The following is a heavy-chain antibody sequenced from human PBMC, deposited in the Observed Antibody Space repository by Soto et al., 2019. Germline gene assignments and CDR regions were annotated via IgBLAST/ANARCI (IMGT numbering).Heavy chain of an antibody. Sequence: GASVKVSCKASGGTFSSYAISWVRQAPGQGLEWMGGIIPIFGTANYAQKFQGRVTITADESTSTAYMELSSLRSEDTAVYYCARDWGIYYYGSGSYSDYGMDVWGQGTTVTVSS. CDR1: GGTFSSYA. D-gene: IGHD3-10*01. J-gene: IGHJ6*02. CDR2: IIPIFGTA. V-gene: IGHV1-69*13. CDR3: ARDWGIYYYGSGSYSDYGMDV.